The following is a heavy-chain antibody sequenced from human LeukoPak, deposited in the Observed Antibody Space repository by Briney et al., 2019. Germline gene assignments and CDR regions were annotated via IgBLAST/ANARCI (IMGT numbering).Heavy chain of an antibody. J-gene: IGHJ6*03. CDR1: GGSISSSSYY. CDR2: IYYSGST. D-gene: IGHD3-3*01. Sequence: PETLSLTCTVSGGSISSSSYYWGWIRQPPGKGLEWIGSIYYSGSTYYNPSLKSRVTISVDTSKNQFSLKLSSVTAADTAVYYCARQSAIFALHYYYMDVWGKGTTVTVSS. CDR3: ARQSAIFALHYYYMDV. V-gene: IGHV4-39*01.